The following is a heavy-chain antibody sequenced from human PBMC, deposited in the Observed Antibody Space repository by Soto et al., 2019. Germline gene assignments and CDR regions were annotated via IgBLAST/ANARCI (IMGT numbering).Heavy chain of an antibody. J-gene: IGHJ4*02. CDR1: GFTFSNYA. V-gene: IGHV3-23*01. CDR2: ISGGGGKT. CDR3: ATERLGRGADY. Sequence: EVQLLESGGGLVQPGGSLRLSCAASGFTFSNYAMSWGRQTPGKGLEWVSTISGGGGKTYYPDSVNGRFTISRDNSKDTVYLQISRLRAEDTVIYYGATERLGRGADYWGQGALVTVTS.